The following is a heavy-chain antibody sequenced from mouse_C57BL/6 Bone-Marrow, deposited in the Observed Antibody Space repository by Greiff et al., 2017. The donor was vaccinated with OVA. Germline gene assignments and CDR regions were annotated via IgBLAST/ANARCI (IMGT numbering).Heavy chain of an antibody. CDR3: ARYRRNYADFDY. J-gene: IGHJ2*01. Sequence: QVQLKESGAELVRPGTSVKMSCKASGYTFTNYWIGWAKQRPGHGLEWIGDIYPGGGYTNYNEKFKGKATLTADKSSSTAYMQFSSLTSEDSAIYYCARYRRNYADFDYWGQGTTLTVSS. V-gene: IGHV1-63*01. CDR1: GYTFTNYW. CDR2: IYPGGGYT. D-gene: IGHD2-5*01.